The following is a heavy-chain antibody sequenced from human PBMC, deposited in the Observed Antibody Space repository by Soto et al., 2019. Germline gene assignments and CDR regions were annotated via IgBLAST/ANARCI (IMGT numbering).Heavy chain of an antibody. CDR3: ARPRSSSRNYYGMDV. CDR1: GYSFTSYW. J-gene: IGHJ6*02. D-gene: IGHD6-13*01. V-gene: IGHV5-51*01. Sequence: GESLKISCKGSGYSFTSYWIGWVRQMPGKGLEWMGIIYPGDSDTRYSPSFQGQVTISADKSISTAYLQWSSLKASDTAMYYCARPRSSSRNYYGMDVWGQGTTVTASS. CDR2: IYPGDSDT.